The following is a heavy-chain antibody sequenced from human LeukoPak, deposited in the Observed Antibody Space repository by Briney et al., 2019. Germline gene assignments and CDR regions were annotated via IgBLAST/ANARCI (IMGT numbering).Heavy chain of an antibody. CDR1: GFTFSNAW. D-gene: IGHD3-10*01. J-gene: IGHJ4*02. CDR3: TTQLWFGELLLFDY. V-gene: IGHV3-15*01. Sequence: PGGSLRLSCAASGFTFSNAWMSWVRQAPGKGLEWVGRIKSKTDGGTTDYAAPVKGRFTVPRDDSKNTLYLQMNSLKTEDTAVYYCTTQLWFGELLLFDYWGQGTLVTVSS. CDR2: IKSKTDGGTT.